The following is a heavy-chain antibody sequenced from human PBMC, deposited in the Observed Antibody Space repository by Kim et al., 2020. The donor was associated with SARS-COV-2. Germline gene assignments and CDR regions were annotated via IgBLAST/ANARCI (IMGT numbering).Heavy chain of an antibody. CDR2: ISYDGSNK. CDR1: GFTFSSYA. D-gene: IGHD2-2*02. J-gene: IGHJ4*02. Sequence: GGSLRLSCAASGFTFSSYAMHWVRQAPGKGLEWVAVISYDGSNKYYADSVKGRFTISRDNSKNTLYLQMNSLRAEDTAVYYCARAGYLGEVVVPAAIVDYWGQGTLVTVSS. V-gene: IGHV3-30-3*01. CDR3: ARAGYLGEVVVPAAIVDY.